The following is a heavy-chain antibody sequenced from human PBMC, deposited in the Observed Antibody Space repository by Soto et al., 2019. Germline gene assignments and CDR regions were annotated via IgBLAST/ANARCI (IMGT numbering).Heavy chain of an antibody. CDR1: GGTFSSYA. J-gene: IGHJ4*02. V-gene: IGHV1-69*01. Sequence: QVQLVQSGAEVKKPGSSVKVSCKASGGTFSSYAISWVRQAPGQGLEWMGGIIPIFGPANYAQKFQGRVTITADESTSTAYMELSSRRSEDAAVYYCASKLHYGSGSYYNFDYWGQGTLVTVSS. D-gene: IGHD3-10*01. CDR3: ASKLHYGSGSYYNFDY. CDR2: IIPIFGPA.